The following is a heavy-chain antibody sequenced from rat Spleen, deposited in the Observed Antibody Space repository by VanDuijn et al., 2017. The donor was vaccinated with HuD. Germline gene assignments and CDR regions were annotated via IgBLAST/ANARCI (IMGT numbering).Heavy chain of an antibody. Sequence: EVQLVESGGGLVQPGRSLKLSCAASGFNFKDYWMGWVRQAPKKGLEWVASIRYESSSTYYGDSVKGRFTISRDNDKSTLHLQMDSLRSEDTATYYCTTWDYYDNRFDYWGQGVMVTVSS. V-gene: IGHV5-22*01. CDR2: IRYESSST. J-gene: IGHJ2*01. CDR3: TTWDYYDNRFDY. CDR1: GFNFKDYW. D-gene: IGHD1-6*01.